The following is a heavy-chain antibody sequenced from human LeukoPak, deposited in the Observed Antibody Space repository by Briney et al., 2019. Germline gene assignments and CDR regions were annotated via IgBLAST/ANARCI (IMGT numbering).Heavy chain of an antibody. D-gene: IGHD3-16*01. CDR2: IYYSGST. J-gene: IGHJ4*02. CDR1: GGSISSSSYY. CDR3: ARIGTYSDY. V-gene: IGHV4-39*07. Sequence: SETLSLTCTVSGGSISSSSYYWSWIRQPPGKGLEWIGSIYYSGSTYYNPSLKSRVTISVDTSKNQFSLKLSSVTAADTAVYYCARIGTYSDYWGQGTLVTVSS.